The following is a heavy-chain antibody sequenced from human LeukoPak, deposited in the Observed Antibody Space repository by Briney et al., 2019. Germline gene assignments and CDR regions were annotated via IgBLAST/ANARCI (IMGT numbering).Heavy chain of an antibody. CDR1: GYTFTTYW. D-gene: IGHD6-13*01. CDR3: VRHGLGSSWFGFDY. J-gene: IGHJ4*02. V-gene: IGHV5-51*01. CDR2: ISPGDSDP. Sequence: GESLKISCKGSGYTFTTYWIGWVRQMPGKGLEWMGIISPGDSDPRYSPSFQGQVTISADKSITTAYLQWSSLKASDSAMYYCVRHGLGSSWFGFDYWGQGTLVTVSS.